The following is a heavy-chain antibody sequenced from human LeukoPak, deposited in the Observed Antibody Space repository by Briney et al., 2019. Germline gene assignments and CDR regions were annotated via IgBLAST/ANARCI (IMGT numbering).Heavy chain of an antibody. V-gene: IGHV3-30*01. Sequence: SVKGRFTISRDNSKNTLFLQMNSLRAEDTAVYYCARDPGFRRDSGVVVAAYYYYMDVWGKGTTVTVSS. J-gene: IGHJ6*03. D-gene: IGHD2-15*01. CDR3: ARDPGFRRDSGVVVAAYYYYMDV.